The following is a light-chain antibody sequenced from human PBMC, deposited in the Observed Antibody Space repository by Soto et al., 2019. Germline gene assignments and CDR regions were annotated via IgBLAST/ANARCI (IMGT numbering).Light chain of an antibody. CDR2: KAS. Sequence: DIQMTQSPSTLSASVGDRVTITCRASRSISSWLAWYQQKPGQAPKLLIYKASTLQSGVPSRFSGSGSGTEFTLAISSLQPDDSAAYYCQQYNDNWTLGQGTKVEIK. CDR3: QQYNDNWT. CDR1: RSISSW. V-gene: IGKV1-5*03. J-gene: IGKJ1*01.